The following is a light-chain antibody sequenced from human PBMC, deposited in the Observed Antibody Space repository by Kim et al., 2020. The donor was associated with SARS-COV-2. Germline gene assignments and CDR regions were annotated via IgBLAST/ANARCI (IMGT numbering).Light chain of an antibody. Sequence: DIHMTQSPSTLSASAGDSVTIACRASQSIRSWLAWYQQKPGKAPKLLIHEASILEDGVPSRFSGSGYGTDFTLTISGLQPDDSATYYCQQYDSLSSFGQGTKLDI. J-gene: IGKJ2*01. CDR3: QQYDSLSS. CDR2: EAS. V-gene: IGKV1-5*01. CDR1: QSIRSW.